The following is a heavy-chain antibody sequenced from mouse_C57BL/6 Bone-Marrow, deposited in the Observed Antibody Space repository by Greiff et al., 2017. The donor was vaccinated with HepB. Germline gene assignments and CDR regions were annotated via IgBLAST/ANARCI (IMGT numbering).Heavy chain of an antibody. D-gene: IGHD2-12*01. CDR3: ARAYYRYFDV. CDR2: ISDGGSYT. Sequence: DVKLVESGGGLVKPGGSLKLSCAASGFTFSSYAMSWVRQTPEKRLEWVATISDGGSYTYYPDNVKGRFTISRDNAKNNLYLHMSHLKSEDTAMYYCARAYYRYFDVWGTGTTVTVSS. CDR1: GFTFSSYA. J-gene: IGHJ1*03. V-gene: IGHV5-4*03.